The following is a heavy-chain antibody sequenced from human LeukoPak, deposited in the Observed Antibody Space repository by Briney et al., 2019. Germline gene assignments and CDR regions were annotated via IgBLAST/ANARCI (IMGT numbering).Heavy chain of an antibody. V-gene: IGHV3-64D*06. Sequence: GGSLRLSCSAPGFTFSSYAMHWVRQAPGKGLEYVSSISSNGGSTYYADSVKGRFTISRDNSKNTLFLQMSSLRTEDTAVYYCASPYSGYDYNFDHWGQGTLVTVSS. CDR1: GFTFSSYA. J-gene: IGHJ4*02. CDR2: ISSNGGST. CDR3: ASPYSGYDYNFDH. D-gene: IGHD5-12*01.